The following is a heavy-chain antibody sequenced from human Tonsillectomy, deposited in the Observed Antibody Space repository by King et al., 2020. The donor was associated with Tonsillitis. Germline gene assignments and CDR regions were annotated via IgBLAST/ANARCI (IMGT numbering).Heavy chain of an antibody. Sequence: VQLVESGAEVKKPGESLKISCKGSGYNFTNYWIGWVRQMPGKGLEWMGIIYPGDSDTRYSPSFQGQVTISADKSISTAYLQWSSLKASDTAMYYCARLGRVDSLMALNGDAFDIWGQGTIVTVSS. D-gene: IGHD5-18*01. CDR2: IYPGDSDT. J-gene: IGHJ3*02. CDR1: GYNFTNYW. CDR3: ARLGRVDSLMALNGDAFDI. V-gene: IGHV5-51*01.